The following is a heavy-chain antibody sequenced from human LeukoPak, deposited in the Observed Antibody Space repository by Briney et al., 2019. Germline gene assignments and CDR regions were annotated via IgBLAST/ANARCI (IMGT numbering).Heavy chain of an antibody. CDR3: AIPTYHYDILTGYGMDV. J-gene: IGHJ6*02. V-gene: IGHV1-8*01. D-gene: IGHD3-9*01. CDR2: MNPNSGNT. Sequence: ASVKVSCKASGYTFISYDINWVRQATGQGLEWMGWMNPNSGNTGYAQKFQGRVTMTRNTSISTAYMELSSLRSEDTAVYYCAIPTYHYDILTGYGMDVWGQGTTVTVSS. CDR1: GYTFISYD.